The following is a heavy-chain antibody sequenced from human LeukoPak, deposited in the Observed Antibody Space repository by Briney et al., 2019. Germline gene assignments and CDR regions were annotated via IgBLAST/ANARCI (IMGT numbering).Heavy chain of an antibody. CDR1: GFTFDNYA. J-gene: IGHJ4*02. V-gene: IGHV3-9*01. CDR3: AKDIRGDILTTFDY. Sequence: VQPGGSLSLSYAASGFTFDNYAMHWVRPVPGKGLEWVSGFGWNSGSIGYADSVKGRFTISRDNAKNSLYLQMNSLRAEDTALYYCAKDIRGDILTTFDYWGQGTLVTVSS. D-gene: IGHD3-9*01. CDR2: FGWNSGSI.